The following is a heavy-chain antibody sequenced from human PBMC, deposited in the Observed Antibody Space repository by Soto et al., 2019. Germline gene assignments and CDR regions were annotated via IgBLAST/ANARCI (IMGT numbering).Heavy chain of an antibody. Sequence: EVQLLESGGGLVQPGGSLRLSCAASGFTFSTYAMSWVRQAPGKGLEWVSAISGSGGSTYYADSVKGRFTISRDNSKNTLYLQINSLRAEDTAVYYCAKGSYCTNGICYNYWGQGTLVTVSS. CDR1: GFTFSTYA. V-gene: IGHV3-23*01. J-gene: IGHJ4*02. CDR3: AKGSYCTNGICYNY. D-gene: IGHD2-8*01. CDR2: ISGSGGST.